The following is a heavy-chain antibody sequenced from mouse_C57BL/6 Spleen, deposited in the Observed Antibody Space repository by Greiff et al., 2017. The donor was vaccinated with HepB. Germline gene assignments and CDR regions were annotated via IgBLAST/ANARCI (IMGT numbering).Heavy chain of an antibody. Sequence: QVQLQQPGAELVKPGASVKLSCKASGYTFTSYWMHWVKQRPGQGLEWIGMIHPNSGSTNYNEKFKSKATLTVDKSSSTAYMQLSSLTSEDSAVYYCARLETGTGAMDYWGQGTSVTVSS. CDR1: GYTFTSYW. J-gene: IGHJ4*01. CDR3: ARLETGTGAMDY. V-gene: IGHV1-64*01. D-gene: IGHD4-1*01. CDR2: IHPNSGST.